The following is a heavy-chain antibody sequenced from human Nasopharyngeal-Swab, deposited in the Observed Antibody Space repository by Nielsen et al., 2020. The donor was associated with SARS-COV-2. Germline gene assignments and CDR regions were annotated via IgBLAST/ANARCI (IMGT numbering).Heavy chain of an antibody. CDR1: GGSISSYY. V-gene: IGHV4-34*01. D-gene: IGHD6-19*01. CDR2: INHSGST. CDR3: ARKAAVAGTGALAFDY. J-gene: IGHJ4*02. Sequence: SETLSLTCTVSGGSISSYYWSWIRQPPGKGLEWIGEINHSGSTNYNPSLKSRVTISVDTSKNQFSLKLSSVTAADTAVYYCARKAAVAGTGALAFDYWGQGTLVTVSS.